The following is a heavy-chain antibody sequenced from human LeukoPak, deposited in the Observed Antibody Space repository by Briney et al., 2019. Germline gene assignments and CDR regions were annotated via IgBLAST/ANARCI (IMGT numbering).Heavy chain of an antibody. CDR3: AKEAGTLGYCSGGSCYSPDAFDI. J-gene: IGHJ3*02. Sequence: GGSLRLSCAASGFTFSSYAMSWVRQAPGKGLEWVSAISGSGGSTYYADSVKGRFTISRDNSKNTLYLQMNSLRAEDTAVYYCAKEAGTLGYCSGGSCYSPDAFDIWGQGTMVTVSS. V-gene: IGHV3-23*01. CDR1: GFTFSSYA. CDR2: ISGSGGST. D-gene: IGHD2-15*01.